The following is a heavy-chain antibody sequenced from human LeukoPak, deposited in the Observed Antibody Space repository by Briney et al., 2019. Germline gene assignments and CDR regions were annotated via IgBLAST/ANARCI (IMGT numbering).Heavy chain of an antibody. CDR3: ARDYASDY. J-gene: IGHJ4*02. D-gene: IGHD3-10*01. CDR1: GFTLSRYE. V-gene: IGHV3-48*03. Sequence: GGALRLSCAASGFTLSRYEMNWVRQAPGKGLEWVSYISRSGDTIYFADSVKGRCTPSRDNAKNSLYLQMCSPRAEDTPVYYCARDYASDYWGQGSL. CDR2: ISRSGDTI.